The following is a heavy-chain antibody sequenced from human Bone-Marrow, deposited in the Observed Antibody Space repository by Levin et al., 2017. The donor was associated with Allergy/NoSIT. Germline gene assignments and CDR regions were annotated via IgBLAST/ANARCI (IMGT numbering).Heavy chain of an antibody. CDR2: ISYDGSNK. CDR3: ARDQWELVSYYYGVDV. J-gene: IGHJ6*02. CDR1: GFTFSGYA. Sequence: SCAASGFTFSGYAMHWVRQAPGKGLEWVAVISYDGSNKYYADSVRGRFTISRDNSKNTLYLQMNSLRAEDTAVYYCARDQWELVSYYYGVDVWGQGTTVTVSS. V-gene: IGHV3-30*04. D-gene: IGHD1-26*01.